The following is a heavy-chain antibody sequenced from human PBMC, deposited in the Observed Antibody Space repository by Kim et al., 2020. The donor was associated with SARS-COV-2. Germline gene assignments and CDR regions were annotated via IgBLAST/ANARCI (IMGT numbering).Heavy chain of an antibody. CDR2: IWYDGSNK. V-gene: IGHV3-33*06. J-gene: IGHJ4*02. CDR1: GFTFSSYG. Sequence: GGSLRLSCAASGFTFSSYGMHWVRQAPGKGLEWVAVIWYDGSNKYYADSVKGRFTISRDNSKNTLYLQMNSLRAEDTAVYYCAKEASGDYIDYWGQGTLVTVSS. D-gene: IGHD3-10*01. CDR3: AKEASGDYIDY.